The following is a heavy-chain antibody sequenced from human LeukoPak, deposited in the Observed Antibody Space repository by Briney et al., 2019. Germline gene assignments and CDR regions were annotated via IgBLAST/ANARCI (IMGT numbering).Heavy chain of an antibody. V-gene: IGHV3-15*07. Sequence: KPGGSLRLSCAASGFTFSNAWMNWVRQAPGKGLEWVGRVKSKIDGGAGTTDYAAPVKGRFTISRDDSRNTLYLQMNSLKTEDTAVYYCTTSGNPSLIAIWGQGTMVTVYS. J-gene: IGHJ3*02. D-gene: IGHD1-26*01. CDR3: TTSGNPSLIAI. CDR1: GFTFSNAW. CDR2: VKSKIDGGAGTT.